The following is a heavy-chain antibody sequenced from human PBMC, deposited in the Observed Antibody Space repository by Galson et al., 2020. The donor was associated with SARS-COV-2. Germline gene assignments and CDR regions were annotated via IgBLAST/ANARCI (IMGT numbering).Heavy chain of an antibody. CDR2: ISAYNGNT. CDR3: ARGRFGDYYYYCYGMDV. D-gene: IGHD3-10*01. J-gene: IGHJ6*02. Sequence: ASEKVPCKASGYTFTSYGLSWVRQAPGLGLEWMGWISAYNGNTNYAQKLQGRVTMTTDTSTSTAYMELRSLRSDDTAVYYCARGRFGDYYYYCYGMDVWGQGTTVTVSS. CDR1: GYTFTSYG. V-gene: IGHV1-18*04.